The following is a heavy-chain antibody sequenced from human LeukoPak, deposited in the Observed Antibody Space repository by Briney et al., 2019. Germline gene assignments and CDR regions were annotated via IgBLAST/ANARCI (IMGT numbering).Heavy chain of an antibody. J-gene: IGHJ6*03. V-gene: IGHV1-18*04. CDR1: GYTFTSYY. CDR3: ARAYSGSYWGRNYYYMDV. Sequence: ASVKVSCKASGYTFTSYYMHWVRQAPGQGRERMGWISAYNGNTNYAQKLQGRVTMTTDTSTSTAYMELRSLRSDDTAVYYCARAYSGSYWGRNYYYMDVWGKGTTVTVSS. D-gene: IGHD1-26*01. CDR2: ISAYNGNT.